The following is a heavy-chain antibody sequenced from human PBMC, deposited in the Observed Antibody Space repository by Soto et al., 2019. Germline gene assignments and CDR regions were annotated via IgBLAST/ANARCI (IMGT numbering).Heavy chain of an antibody. CDR1: GYTFTNYA. D-gene: IGHD3-16*01. CDR2: INAGNAYT. J-gene: IGHJ6*02. V-gene: IGHV1-3*01. CDR3: ARDLKNRTVGEYYYYYGMDV. Sequence: ASVKVSCKASGYTFTNYAMHWVRQAPGQRLEWMGWINAGNAYTKYSQKFQGRVTITTDTYATTAYMEVSGLTSEDTAVYYCARDLKNRTVGEYYYYYGMDVWGQGTTVTVS.